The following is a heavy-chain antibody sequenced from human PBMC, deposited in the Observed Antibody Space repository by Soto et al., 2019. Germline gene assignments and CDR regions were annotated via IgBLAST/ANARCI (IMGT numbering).Heavy chain of an antibody. D-gene: IGHD2-8*02. CDR3: ARLPGPESL. CDR1: GGSVSSGDYY. V-gene: IGHV4-61*03. CDR2: IYYTGST. J-gene: IGHJ4*02. Sequence: ETLSLTCSVSGGSVSSGDYYWSWVRQPPGKGLEWIGYIYYTGSTSYNPSLKSRVTMSADTSKNLLSLNLKSVTAADTAMYFCARLPGPESLWGQGTLVTVSS.